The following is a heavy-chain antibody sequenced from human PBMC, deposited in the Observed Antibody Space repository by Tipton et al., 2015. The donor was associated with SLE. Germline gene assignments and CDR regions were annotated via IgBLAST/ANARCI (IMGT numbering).Heavy chain of an antibody. V-gene: IGHV4-38-2*02. CDR2: VYPGGTA. J-gene: IGHJ5*02. Sequence: GLVKPSETLSLTCTVSGYSISRGYYWGWIRQPPGGGLEWLGSVYPGGTAYYNPSLKSRVTVSVDTAKNQFSLKLTSVTAADTAVYYCARDPLRDYGGQTVPESWGQGTLVTVSS. D-gene: IGHD4-23*01. CDR3: ARDPLRDYGGQTVPES. CDR1: GYSISRGYY.